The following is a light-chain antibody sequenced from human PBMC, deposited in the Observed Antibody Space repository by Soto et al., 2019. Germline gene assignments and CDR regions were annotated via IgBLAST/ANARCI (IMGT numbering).Light chain of an antibody. CDR1: ESVSSSY. Sequence: EIVLTQSPGTLSLSPGERATLSCRASESVSSSYLAWYQQKPGQAPRLLIFGASSRATGTPDRFSGSGSGTDFTLTISRLEPEDFAVYYCQQYGDSSLTFGGGTKVEI. CDR3: QQYGDSSLT. CDR2: GAS. J-gene: IGKJ4*01. V-gene: IGKV3-20*01.